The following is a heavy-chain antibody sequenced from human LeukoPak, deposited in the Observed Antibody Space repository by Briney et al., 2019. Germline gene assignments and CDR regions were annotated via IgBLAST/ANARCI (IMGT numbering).Heavy chain of an antibody. D-gene: IGHD1-26*01. CDR3: ARVNPSSGSYFLFDND. Sequence: PGGSLRLSCAASGFTFSSYAMSWVRQAPGKGLEWVSGISSSGSGGSTYYADSVKGRFTISRDNSKNTLYLQINSVRAEDTAVYYCARVNPSSGSYFLFDNDWGQGTLVTVSS. J-gene: IGHJ4*02. CDR2: ISSSGSGGST. CDR1: GFTFSSYA. V-gene: IGHV3-23*01.